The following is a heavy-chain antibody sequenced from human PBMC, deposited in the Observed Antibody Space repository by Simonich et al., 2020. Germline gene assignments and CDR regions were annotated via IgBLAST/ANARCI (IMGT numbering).Heavy chain of an antibody. J-gene: IGHJ6*03. D-gene: IGHD2-2*01. CDR2: IYYSGST. CDR3: ARGGRYCSSTSCYYYYYYMDV. Sequence: QVQLQESGPGLVKPSETLSLTCTVSGGSISSYYWSWIRQPPGKGLEWIGYIYYSGSTTYNPSLKSRVTISVDTSKNQFSLKLSSVTAADTAVYYCARGGRYCSSTSCYYYYYYMDVWGKGTTVTVSS. V-gene: IGHV4-59*12. CDR1: GGSISSYY.